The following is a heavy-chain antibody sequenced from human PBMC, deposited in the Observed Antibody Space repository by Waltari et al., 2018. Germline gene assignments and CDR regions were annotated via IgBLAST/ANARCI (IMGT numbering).Heavy chain of an antibody. CDR2: IYYSGST. J-gene: IGHJ3*02. Sequence: QVQLQESGPGLVKPSETLSLTCTVSGGSIRSYYWRWIRQPPGKGLEWIGYIYYSGSTDANPPLKSRVPISVDTSKNQFSLKLSSVTAADTAVYYCARVYGYCSSTSCYRNLPDAFDIWGQGTMVTVSS. V-gene: IGHV4-59*01. CDR3: ARVYGYCSSTSCYRNLPDAFDI. D-gene: IGHD2-2*02. CDR1: GGSIRSYY.